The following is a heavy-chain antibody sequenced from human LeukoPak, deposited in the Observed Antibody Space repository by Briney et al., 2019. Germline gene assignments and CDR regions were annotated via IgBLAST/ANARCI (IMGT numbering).Heavy chain of an antibody. D-gene: IGHD3-10*02. V-gene: IGHV3-23*01. J-gene: IGHJ6*02. CDR1: GFTFSTYA. Sequence: GGPLRLSCAASGFTFSTYAMTWVRQAPGKGLEWVSSIGSDGKTHYSESVKGRFAISRDNSKSMLFLQLNSLRAEDTALYYCAGDLHYYVAMDVWGQGTTVTVSS. CDR3: AGDLHYYVAMDV. CDR2: IGSDGKT.